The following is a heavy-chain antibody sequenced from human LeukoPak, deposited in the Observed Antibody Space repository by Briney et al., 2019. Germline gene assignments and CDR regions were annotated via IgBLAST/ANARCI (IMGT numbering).Heavy chain of an antibody. V-gene: IGHV1-2*02. D-gene: IGHD6-6*01. J-gene: IGHJ1*01. CDR3: ARQQTSGVFHLMKF. Sequence: ASVKVSCKASEYTFTDYYLHWVRQAPGQGPEWMGWINPVSGGTHYVGKFQDRVTLTRDTSISTAFMELSRLTSDDTAVYFCARQQTSGVFHLMKFWGQGTLVSVS. CDR2: INPVSGGT. CDR1: EYTFTDYY.